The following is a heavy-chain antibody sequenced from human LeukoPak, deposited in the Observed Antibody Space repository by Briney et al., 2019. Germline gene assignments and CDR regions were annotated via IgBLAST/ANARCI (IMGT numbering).Heavy chain of an antibody. J-gene: IGHJ6*03. V-gene: IGHV1-18*04. Sequence: GASVQVSCKASGYSSTDYYIHWVRQAPGQGFEWMGWISGYNGNTNYAQKLQGRVTMTTDTSTSTAYMELRSLRSDDTAVYYCARSASSAYYYYYYMDVWGKGTTVTVSS. CDR2: ISGYNGNT. CDR1: GYSSTDYY. CDR3: ARSASSAYYYYYYMDV. D-gene: IGHD3-22*01.